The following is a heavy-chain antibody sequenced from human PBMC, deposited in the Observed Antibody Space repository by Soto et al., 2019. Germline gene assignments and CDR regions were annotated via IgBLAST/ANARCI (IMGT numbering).Heavy chain of an antibody. Sequence: SVKVSCKASGGTFSSYAISWVRQAPGQGLEWMGGIIPIFGTANYAQKFQGRVTITADESTSTAYMELSRLRSEDTAVYYCARDHGDYDIGYYYYGMDVWGQGNTVTVSS. CDR3: ARDHGDYDIGYYYYGMDV. D-gene: IGHD4-17*01. J-gene: IGHJ6*02. CDR2: IIPIFGTA. V-gene: IGHV1-69*13. CDR1: GGTFSSYA.